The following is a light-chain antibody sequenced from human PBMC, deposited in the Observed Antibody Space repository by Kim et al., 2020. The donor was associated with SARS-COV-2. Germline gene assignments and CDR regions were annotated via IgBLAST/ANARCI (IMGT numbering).Light chain of an antibody. Sequence: SVTIPCPGTSSDVGGYTYVSWYQQHPGKTPKLMIYEVSKRPSGVPDRFSGSKSGNTASLTVSGLQAEDEADYYCCSYAGSNNVYVFGTGTKVTVL. J-gene: IGLJ1*01. CDR3: CSYAGSNNVYV. V-gene: IGLV2-8*01. CDR2: EVS. CDR1: SSDVGGYTY.